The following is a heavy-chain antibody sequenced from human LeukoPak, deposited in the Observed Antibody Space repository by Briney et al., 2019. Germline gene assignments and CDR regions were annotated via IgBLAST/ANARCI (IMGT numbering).Heavy chain of an antibody. CDR1: GYTFTSYD. D-gene: IGHD3-3*01. CDR2: MNPNSGNT. CDR3: ARGIGELRFLEWLLDY. Sequence: ASVKVSCKASGYTFTSYDINWVRQATGQGLEWMGWMNPNSGNTGYAQKFQGRVTITRNTSISTAYMELSSLRSEDTAVYYCARGIGELRFLEWLLDYWGQGTLVTVSS. J-gene: IGHJ4*02. V-gene: IGHV1-8*03.